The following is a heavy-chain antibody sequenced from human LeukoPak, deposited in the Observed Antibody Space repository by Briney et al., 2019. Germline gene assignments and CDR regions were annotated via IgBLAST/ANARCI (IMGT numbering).Heavy chain of an antibody. J-gene: IGHJ4*02. D-gene: IGHD4-11*01. CDR3: ARVTKGTVDY. CDR2: IYYSGST. V-gene: IGHV4-59*11. CDR1: GGSNSSHY. Sequence: SETLSLTCTVSGGSNSSHYWSWIRQPPGKGLEWIGYIYYSGSTNYNPSLKSRVTISVDTSKNQFSLKLSSVTAADTAVYYCARVTKGTVDYWGQGTLVTVSS.